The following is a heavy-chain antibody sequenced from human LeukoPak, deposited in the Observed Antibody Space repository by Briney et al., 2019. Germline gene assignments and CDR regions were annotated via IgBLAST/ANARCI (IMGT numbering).Heavy chain of an antibody. CDR1: GYRFSSYG. CDR2: ISAYNGDT. D-gene: IGHD3-22*01. V-gene: IGHV1-18*01. Sequence: ASVKVSCKAFGYRFSSYGIIWVRQAPGQGLEWMGWISAYNGDTNSAQKFQGRVTMTTDTSASTAYMELRSLRSDDTAVYYSARPLTYYYDSNGRYAFEIWGQGTMVAVS. CDR3: ARPLTYYYDSNGRYAFEI. J-gene: IGHJ3*02.